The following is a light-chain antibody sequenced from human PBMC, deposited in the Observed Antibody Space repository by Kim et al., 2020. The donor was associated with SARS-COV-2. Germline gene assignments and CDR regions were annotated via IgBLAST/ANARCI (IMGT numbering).Light chain of an antibody. CDR2: EVS. CDR3: CSYAGSSTYV. V-gene: IGLV2-23*02. CDR1: SSDVGSYDL. Sequence: LTQPASVSGSPGQSITISCTGTSSDVGSYDLVSWYQHHPGKAPKLMIYEVSKRPSGVSNRFSGSKSGNTASLTISGLQAEDEADYYCCSYAGSSTYVFGTGTKVTVL. J-gene: IGLJ1*01.